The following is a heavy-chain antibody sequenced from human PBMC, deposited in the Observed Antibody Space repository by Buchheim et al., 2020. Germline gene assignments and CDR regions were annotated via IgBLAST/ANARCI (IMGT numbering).Heavy chain of an antibody. J-gene: IGHJ4*02. CDR3: ANLQLPSN. Sequence: EVQLLESGGGLVQPGGSLRLSCVASGFTFSKHDMNWVRQAPGKGPQWVSGITIGGDTYYADSVKGRVIISRDNSKDTLYLQMNSLRAEDTAIYYCANLQLPSNWGQGTL. D-gene: IGHD1-1*01. V-gene: IGHV3-23*01. CDR2: ITIGGDT. CDR1: GFTFSKHD.